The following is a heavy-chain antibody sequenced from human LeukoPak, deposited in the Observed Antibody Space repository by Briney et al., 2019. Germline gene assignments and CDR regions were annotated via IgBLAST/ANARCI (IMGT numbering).Heavy chain of an antibody. V-gene: IGHV4-39*01. CDR1: GGSISSSTYY. J-gene: IGHJ3*02. CDR2: IYYRVST. D-gene: IGHD5-24*01. CDR3: ARWLQDRDAFDI. Sequence: SETLSLTCTVSGGSISSSTYYWGWIRQPPGKGLEWIGSIYYRVSTFYNPSLKSRVTMPVDASKNQFSLKLSSVTAADTAVYYCARWLQDRDAFDIWGRGTMVTVSS.